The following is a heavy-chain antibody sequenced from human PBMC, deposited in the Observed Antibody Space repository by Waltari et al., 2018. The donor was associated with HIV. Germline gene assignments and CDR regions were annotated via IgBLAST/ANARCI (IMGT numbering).Heavy chain of an antibody. V-gene: IGHV1-69*01. Sequence: QVHLVQSGAEVKKPGSSVKVSCTASGGTFNIYPVNWVRQAPGQGLEWMGGINPSCGTPHYAQRFQGRLTITTDDSATTAYMELTGLTSEDTAVYFCAADEEGYCSSVTCLFEPWGQGTLVTVSS. CDR1: GGTFNIYP. J-gene: IGHJ5*02. CDR2: INPSCGTP. D-gene: IGHD2-2*01. CDR3: AADEEGYCSSVTCLFEP.